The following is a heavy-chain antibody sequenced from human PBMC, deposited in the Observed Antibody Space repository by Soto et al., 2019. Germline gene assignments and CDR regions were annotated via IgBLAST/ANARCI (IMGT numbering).Heavy chain of an antibody. CDR1: GYTFTSYA. D-gene: IGHD2-2*01. CDR3: ARDQGQLLPYYYYGMDV. CDR2: INAGNGNT. V-gene: IGHV1-3*01. Sequence: ASVKVSCKASGYTFTSYAMHWVRQAPGQRLEWMGWINAGNGNTKYSQKFQGRVTITRDTSASTAYMELSSLRSEDTAVYYCARDQGQLLPYYYYGMDVWGQGTTVTVS. J-gene: IGHJ6*02.